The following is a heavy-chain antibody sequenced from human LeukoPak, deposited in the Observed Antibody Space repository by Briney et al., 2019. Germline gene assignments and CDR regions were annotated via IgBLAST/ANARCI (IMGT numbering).Heavy chain of an antibody. CDR3: ARNMTTSGPIDIEDAFDI. D-gene: IGHD4-17*01. Sequence: ASVNVSCKASGYTFTSYGISWVRQAPGQGLEWIGWISAKHGKTKYAHNLQGRVAMTTDTSVSTAYMELRSLRSDDTAVYYCARNMTTSGPIDIEDAFDIWGQGTMVNVSS. V-gene: IGHV1-18*01. CDR2: ISAKHGKT. J-gene: IGHJ3*02. CDR1: GYTFTSYG.